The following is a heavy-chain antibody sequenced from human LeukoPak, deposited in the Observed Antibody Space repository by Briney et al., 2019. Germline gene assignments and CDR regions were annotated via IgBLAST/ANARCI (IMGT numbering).Heavy chain of an antibody. D-gene: IGHD5-24*01. CDR3: AKSGYNRFDY. Sequence: PGGSLRLSCAASGFTFSSSAMCWVRQAPGKGLEWVSSISGSGSGGSTYYADSVKGRFTISRDNSKNTPYLQMNSLRVEDTAVYYCAKSGYNRFDYWGQGTLVTVSS. J-gene: IGHJ4*02. CDR2: ISGSGSGGST. CDR1: GFTFSSSA. V-gene: IGHV3-23*01.